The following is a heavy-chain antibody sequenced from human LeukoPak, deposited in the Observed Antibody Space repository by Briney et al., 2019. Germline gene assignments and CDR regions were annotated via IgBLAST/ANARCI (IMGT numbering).Heavy chain of an antibody. D-gene: IGHD6-13*01. J-gene: IGHJ4*01. CDR3: ARDGTAAGLYFDL. V-gene: IGHV3-7*01. Sequence: GGSLRLSCAVSGFTFGSHWMTRVRQAPGKGLEWVASIKQDGGEKSYVDSVKGRFTISRDNAKNSLYLQMSSLRAEDTAVYYCARDGTAAGLYFDLWGQGTLVTVSS. CDR2: IKQDGGEK. CDR1: GFTFGSHW.